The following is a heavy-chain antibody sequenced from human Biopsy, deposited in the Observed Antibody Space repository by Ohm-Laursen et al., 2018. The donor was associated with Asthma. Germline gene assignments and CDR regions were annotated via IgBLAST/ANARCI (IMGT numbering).Heavy chain of an antibody. CDR3: ARGYSGTDRIVYYYSGMEV. Sequence: ASVKVSCKASGDSLGSFLNYAISWVRQAPRQGLEWMGGLIPVLGTADYAPMFEGRITITADESTSTAYLELTSLRFEDTAVYYCARGYSGTDRIVYYYSGMEVWGQGTTVTVSS. J-gene: IGHJ6*02. CDR2: LIPVLGTA. V-gene: IGHV1-69*13. CDR1: GDSLGSFLNYA. D-gene: IGHD5-12*01.